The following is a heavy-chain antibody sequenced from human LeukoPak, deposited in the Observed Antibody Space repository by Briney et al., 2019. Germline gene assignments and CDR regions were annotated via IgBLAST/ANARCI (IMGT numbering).Heavy chain of an antibody. CDR1: GFIFGSYW. Sequence: PGGSLRLSCAASGFIFGSYWMHWVRHAPGKGLVWVSHINGDGSATSYADSVRGRFTISRDNTKNTLYLQMSSLRPEDTAVYYCVRTLTRDNWFDPWGQGTLVTVSS. CDR2: INGDGSAT. CDR3: VRTLTRDNWFDP. J-gene: IGHJ5*02. V-gene: IGHV3-74*01.